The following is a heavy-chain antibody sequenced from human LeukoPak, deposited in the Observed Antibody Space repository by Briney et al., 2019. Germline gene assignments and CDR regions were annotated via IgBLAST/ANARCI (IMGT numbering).Heavy chain of an antibody. D-gene: IGHD5-24*01. J-gene: IGHJ4*02. Sequence: GGSLRLSCAASGFTFSSYSMNWVRQAPGKGLEWVSSISSSSSYIYYADSVKGRFTISRDNAKNSLYLQMNSLRAEDTAVYYCAKLVAMATIPLDYWGQGTLVTVSS. CDR2: ISSSSSYI. CDR3: AKLVAMATIPLDY. CDR1: GFTFSSYS. V-gene: IGHV3-21*01.